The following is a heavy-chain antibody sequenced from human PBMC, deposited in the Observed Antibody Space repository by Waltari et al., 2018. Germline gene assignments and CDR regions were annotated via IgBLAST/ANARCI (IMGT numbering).Heavy chain of an antibody. D-gene: IGHD3-10*01. CDR3: ARDQYYYGSGSYDY. V-gene: IGHV1-69*12. Sequence: QVQLVQSGAEVKKPGSSVKVSCKTSGGTFSSYAISWVRQAPGQRCEWMGGFNAIFGAANYAQKFQGRVTSTADESTSPAYMELSSLRSEDTAVYYCARDQYYYGSGSYDYWGQGTLVTVSS. CDR1: GGTFSSYA. CDR2: FNAIFGAA. J-gene: IGHJ4*02.